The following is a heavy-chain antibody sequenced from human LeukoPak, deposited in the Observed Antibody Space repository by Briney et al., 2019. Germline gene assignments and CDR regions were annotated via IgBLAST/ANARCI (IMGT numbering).Heavy chain of an antibody. D-gene: IGHD6-19*01. CDR3: AKAGSGWYLYYFDY. J-gene: IGHJ4*02. Sequence: GGSLRLSCAASGFTFSSYSMNWVRQAPGKGLEWVSGISGSAGNTYYADSVKGRFTISRDNSKNTLYLQMNNLRAEDTAVYYCAKAGSGWYLYYFDYWGQGTQVTVSS. CDR2: ISGSAGNT. CDR1: GFTFSSYS. V-gene: IGHV3-23*01.